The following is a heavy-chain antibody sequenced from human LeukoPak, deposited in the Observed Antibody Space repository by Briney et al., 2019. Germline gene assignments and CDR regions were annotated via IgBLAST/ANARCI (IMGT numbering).Heavy chain of an antibody. D-gene: IGHD3-9*01. CDR2: INPDGAER. CDR1: GFSFPSYW. Sequence: GGSLRLSCAASGFSFPSYWMTWVRQAPGNGLESVTNINPDGAERHYADSVKGRFTISRDNANNSLFLQRNSLRAEDTAVYYCARDPDIFWGDGTLVTVSS. J-gene: IGHJ4*01. V-gene: IGHV3-7*03. CDR3: ARDPDIF.